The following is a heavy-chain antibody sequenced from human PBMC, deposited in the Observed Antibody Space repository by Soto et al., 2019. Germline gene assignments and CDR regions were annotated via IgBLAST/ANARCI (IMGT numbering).Heavy chain of an antibody. CDR2: INPSGGST. CDR1: GYTFTSYY. V-gene: IGHV1-46*03. D-gene: IGHD6-19*01. J-gene: IGHJ4*02. Sequence: GASVKVSCKASGYTFTSYYMHWVRQAPGQGLEWMGIINPSGGSTSYAQKFQGRVTMTRDTSTSTVYMELSSLRSEDTAVYYCASYGSGWYYENYWGQGTLVTVSS. CDR3: ASYGSGWYYENY.